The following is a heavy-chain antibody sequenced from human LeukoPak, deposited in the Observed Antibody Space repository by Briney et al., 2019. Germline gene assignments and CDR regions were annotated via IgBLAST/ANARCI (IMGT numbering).Heavy chain of an antibody. V-gene: IGHV3-30-3*01. Sequence: TGGSLRLSCAASGCTFSTYAMLWVRQAPGQGLEWVAVISYGGSNKYYADSVTGRFTISRDNSKNTLYLQMDSLTTEDTALYYCARRRDGYNPELDYWGQGTLVTVSS. CDR3: ARRRDGYNPELDY. CDR2: ISYGGSNK. CDR1: GCTFSTYA. D-gene: IGHD5-24*01. J-gene: IGHJ4*02.